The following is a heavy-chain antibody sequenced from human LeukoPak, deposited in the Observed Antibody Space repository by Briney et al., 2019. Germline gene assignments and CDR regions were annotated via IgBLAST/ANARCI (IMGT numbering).Heavy chain of an antibody. J-gene: IGHJ6*03. CDR3: ARTHGYCTSTSCYGYYHYMHV. Sequence: PGGSLRLSCAASEFTFSDSWMTWVRQAPGKGLEWVAYIKQDGSEKSYLDSVKGRFTISRDNAENSLYLQMNSLRAEDTAVYYCARTHGYCTSTSCYGYYHYMHVWGKGTTVTVSS. CDR1: EFTFSDSW. V-gene: IGHV3-7*01. D-gene: IGHD2-2*01. CDR2: IKQDGSEK.